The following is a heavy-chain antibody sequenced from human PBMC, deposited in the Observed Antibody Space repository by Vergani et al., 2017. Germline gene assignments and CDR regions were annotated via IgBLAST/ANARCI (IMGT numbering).Heavy chain of an antibody. V-gene: IGHV1-46*03. J-gene: IGHJ4*02. CDR1: GYTFSNYH. CDR2: INPSGGHT. Sequence: QVQVVQSGAEVKKSGASVKVSCKTFGYTFSNYHMHWVRQAPGQGLEWMGIINPSGGHTNYAQKFQGRVTMTRDTSTSTVYMELSSLRSEDTAIYYWARGDYGIWTCYGYWGQGTLVTVSA. CDR3: ARGDYGIWTCYGY. D-gene: IGHD3-9*01.